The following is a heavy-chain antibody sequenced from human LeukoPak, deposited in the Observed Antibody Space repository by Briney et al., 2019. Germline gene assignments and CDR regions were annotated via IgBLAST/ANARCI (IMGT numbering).Heavy chain of an antibody. CDR1: GFTFGSYS. J-gene: IGHJ6*02. D-gene: IGHD6-13*01. CDR3: AGGYGSSWYYYYYYGMDV. CDR2: ISSSSSTI. V-gene: IGHV3-48*01. Sequence: RTGGSLRLSCAASGFTFGSYSMNWVRQAPGKGLEWVSYISSSSSTIYYADSVKGRFTISRDNAKNSLYLQMNSLRAEDTAVYYCAGGYGSSWYYYYYYGMDVWGQGTTVTVSS.